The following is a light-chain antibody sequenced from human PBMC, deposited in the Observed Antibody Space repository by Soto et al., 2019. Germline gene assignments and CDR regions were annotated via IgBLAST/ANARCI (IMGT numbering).Light chain of an antibody. V-gene: IGLV1-51*01. CDR3: ATWDRSLSVGV. J-gene: IGLJ2*01. CDR2: DND. Sequence: QPVLTQPPSVSAAPGQKVTISCSGSSSNIGNNYVFWYQQLPGTAPKLLIYDNDKRPSGIPDRFSGSKSGTSATLGITELQTGDEADYYCATWDRSLSVGVFGGGTKLTVL. CDR1: SSNIGNNY.